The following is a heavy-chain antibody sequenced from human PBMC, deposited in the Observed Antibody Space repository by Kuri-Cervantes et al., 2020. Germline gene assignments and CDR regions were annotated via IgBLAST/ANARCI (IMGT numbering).Heavy chain of an antibody. J-gene: IGHJ6*02. D-gene: IGHD2-15*01. CDR2: ISGSGGST. V-gene: IGHV3-23*01. CDR1: GFTFSSYA. CDR3: ARGRVVAATLSFWYNQRYYYYGMDV. Sequence: LSLTCAASGFTFSSYAMSWVHQAPGKGLECVSAISGSGGSTYYADSVKGRFTISRDNSKNTLYLQMNSLRAEDTAVYYCARGRVVAATLSFWYNQRYYYYGMDVWGQGTTVTVSS.